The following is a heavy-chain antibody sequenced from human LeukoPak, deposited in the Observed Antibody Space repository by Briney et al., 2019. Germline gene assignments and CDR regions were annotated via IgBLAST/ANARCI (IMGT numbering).Heavy chain of an antibody. J-gene: IGHJ4*02. CDR1: GGSVSSGSYY. CDR3: ATAASVVANFDN. D-gene: IGHD2-15*01. CDR2: IYYGGNT. V-gene: IGHV4-61*01. Sequence: SETLSLTCTVSGGSVSSGSYYWSWIRQPPGKGLEWIGYIYYGGNTNYSPSLKSRVTISVDTSKNQFSLRLTSVTAADTAVYYCATAASVVANFDNWGQGTLVTVSS.